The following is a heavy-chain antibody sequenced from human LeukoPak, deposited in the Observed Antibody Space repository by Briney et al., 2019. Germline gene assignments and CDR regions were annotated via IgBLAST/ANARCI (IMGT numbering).Heavy chain of an antibody. Sequence: GRSLRLSCAAPGFTFSSYAMHWVRQAPGKGLEWVAVISYDGSNKYYADSVKGRFTISRDNSKNTLYLQMNSLRAEDTAVYYCARVRTTVLDYWGQGILVTVSS. J-gene: IGHJ4*02. D-gene: IGHD4-11*01. CDR3: ARVRTTVLDY. V-gene: IGHV3-30-3*01. CDR1: GFTFSSYA. CDR2: ISYDGSNK.